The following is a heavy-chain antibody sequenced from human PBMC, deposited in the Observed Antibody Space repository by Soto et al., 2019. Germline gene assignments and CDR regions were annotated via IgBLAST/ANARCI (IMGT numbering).Heavy chain of an antibody. V-gene: IGHV1-46*01. CDR1: DYY. Sequence: GASGKVSSKASDYYIHWVRQAPGQGLEWMGIINPSGGSTYSQMFQGRVTMTRDTSTNTVYMELSSLRSEDTAVYYCATRGPDTSTYDGSGKDWYFDLWGRGTLVNVSS. CDR3: ATRGPDTSTYDGSGKDWYFDL. J-gene: IGHJ2*01. CDR2: INPSGGST. D-gene: IGHD3-22*01.